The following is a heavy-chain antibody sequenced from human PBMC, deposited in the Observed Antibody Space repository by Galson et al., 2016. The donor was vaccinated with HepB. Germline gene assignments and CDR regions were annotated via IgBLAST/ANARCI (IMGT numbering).Heavy chain of an antibody. Sequence: SLRLSCAVSDFSVSVSYMSWVRQAPGKGLEWVSVLYRGGYTNYADSVKGRFTISRDNSKNTLYLQMNSLRADDTAVYYCARLGANPSCLGGSCYRWFDSWGQGTLVTVSS. CDR2: LYRGGYT. V-gene: IGHV3-53*01. J-gene: IGHJ5*01. CDR3: ARLGANPSCLGGSCYRWFDS. CDR1: DFSVSVSY. D-gene: IGHD2-15*01.